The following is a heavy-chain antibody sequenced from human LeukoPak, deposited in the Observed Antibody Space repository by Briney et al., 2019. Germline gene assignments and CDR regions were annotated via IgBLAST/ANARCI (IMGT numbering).Heavy chain of an antibody. D-gene: IGHD2-15*01. CDR1: GFTFSSYA. CDR2: ISGRGGST. CDR3: AKEPSSSPYCSVGSCYFDY. Sequence: GGSLRLSCAASGFTFSSYAMSWVRQAPGKGLEWVSVISGRGGSTYYADSVKGRFTISRDNSKNTLYLQMNSLRAEDTAVYYCAKEPSSSPYCSVGSCYFDYWGQGTLVTVSS. J-gene: IGHJ4*02. V-gene: IGHV3-23*01.